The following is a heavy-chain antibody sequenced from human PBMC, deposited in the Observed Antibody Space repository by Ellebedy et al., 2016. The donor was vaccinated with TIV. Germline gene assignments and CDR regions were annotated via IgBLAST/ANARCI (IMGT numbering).Heavy chain of an antibody. D-gene: IGHD3-10*01. V-gene: IGHV4-39*01. CDR3: ASSGGWFGELSPYYFDY. CDR2: VYYSGST. CDR1: GGSISRSSYY. Sequence: SETLSLTCSVSGGSISRSSYYWGWIRQPPGKGLEWIGSVYYSGSTYYNPSLKSRVTISVDTSKNQFSLKLSSVTAADTAVYYCASSGGWFGELSPYYFDYWGQGTLVTVSS. J-gene: IGHJ4*02.